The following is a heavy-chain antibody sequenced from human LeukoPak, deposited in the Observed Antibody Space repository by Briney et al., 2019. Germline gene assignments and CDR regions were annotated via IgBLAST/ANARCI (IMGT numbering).Heavy chain of an antibody. D-gene: IGHD3-10*01. CDR3: AKEEAGLWFGEFYFDY. CDR1: GFTFSSYA. Sequence: PGGSLRLSCAASGFTFSSYAMSWVRQAPGKGLEWVSAISGSGGSTYYADSVKGRFTISRDNSKNTLYLQMNSLRAEDTAVYYCAKEEAGLWFGEFYFDYWGQGTLVTVSS. CDR2: ISGSGGST. J-gene: IGHJ4*02. V-gene: IGHV3-23*01.